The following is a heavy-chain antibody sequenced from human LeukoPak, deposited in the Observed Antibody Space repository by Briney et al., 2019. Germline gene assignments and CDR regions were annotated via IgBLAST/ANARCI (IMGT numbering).Heavy chain of an antibody. V-gene: IGHV1-69*05. CDR2: FITIFGTA. CDR3: AVWYYGSGSYYAPPDY. D-gene: IGHD3-10*01. J-gene: IGHJ4*02. CDR1: GGTFSRYA. Sequence: SVKVSCKASGGTFSRYAISWVRQAPGHRLEWMGRFITIFGTANYAQKFQGRVTITTDESTSTAYMELSSLRSEDTAVYYCAVWYYGSGSYYAPPDYWGQGTLVSVSS.